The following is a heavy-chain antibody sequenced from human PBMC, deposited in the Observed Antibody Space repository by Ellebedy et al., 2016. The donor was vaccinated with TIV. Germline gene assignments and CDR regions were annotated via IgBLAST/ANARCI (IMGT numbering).Heavy chain of an antibody. CDR2: IDPNTGGT. D-gene: IGHD4-17*01. CDR1: GYTFTGYG. V-gene: IGHV1-2*02. Sequence: ASVKVSCKASGYTFTGYGINWVRQAPGQGLEWMGWIDPNTGGTKYAQKFQGRVTMTRDTSISTAYMELSRLRSDDTAVYYCARDYGAWYFDLWGRGTLVTVSS. J-gene: IGHJ2*01. CDR3: ARDYGAWYFDL.